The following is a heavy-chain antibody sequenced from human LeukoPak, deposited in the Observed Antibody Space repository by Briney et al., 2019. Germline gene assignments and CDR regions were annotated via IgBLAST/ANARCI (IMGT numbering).Heavy chain of an antibody. Sequence: GFLRLSCAASGFTFSSYSMNWVRQAPGKGLEWVSYISSSSSTKYYADSVKGRFTISRDNSKNTLYLQMNSLRAEDTAVYYCAKDAVHDFWSGYYNRAFDYWGQGTLVTVSS. CDR2: ISSSSSTK. J-gene: IGHJ4*02. D-gene: IGHD3-3*01. CDR3: AKDAVHDFWSGYYNRAFDY. V-gene: IGHV3-48*01. CDR1: GFTFSSYS.